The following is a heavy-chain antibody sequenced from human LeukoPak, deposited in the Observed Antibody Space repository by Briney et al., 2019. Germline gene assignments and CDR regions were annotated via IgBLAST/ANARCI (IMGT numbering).Heavy chain of an antibody. V-gene: IGHV3-30*19. J-gene: IGHJ4*02. CDR1: GFTFSSYG. D-gene: IGHD5-24*01. Sequence: GGSLRLSCAASGFTFSSYGMHWVRQAPGKGLEWVAVISYDGSNKYYADSVKGRFTISRDNSKNTLYLQMNSLRAEDTAVYYCARVWRWLQFGPPDYWGQGTLVTVSS. CDR3: ARVWRWLQFGPPDY. CDR2: ISYDGSNK.